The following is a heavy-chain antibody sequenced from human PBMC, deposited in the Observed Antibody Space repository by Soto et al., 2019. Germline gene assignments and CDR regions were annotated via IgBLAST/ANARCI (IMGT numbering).Heavy chain of an antibody. Sequence: GGSLRLSCAASGFTFNTYALSWVRQAPGKGLEWVSTISGSGRSTYYADSVKGRFTISRDNSKNTLYLQMNSLRAEDTAVYFCAKAQYYDFWSSNSGMDVWGQGTTVTVSS. J-gene: IGHJ6*02. CDR1: GFTFNTYA. D-gene: IGHD3-3*01. CDR3: AKAQYYDFWSSNSGMDV. V-gene: IGHV3-23*01. CDR2: ISGSGRST.